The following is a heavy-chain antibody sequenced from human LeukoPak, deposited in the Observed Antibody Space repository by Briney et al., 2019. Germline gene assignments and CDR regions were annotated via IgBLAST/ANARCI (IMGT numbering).Heavy chain of an antibody. CDR3: ARGRRGGSGSYSVDY. D-gene: IGHD3-10*01. Sequence: ASVKVSCKASGGTFSSYAISWVRQAPGQGLEWMGGIIPIFGTANYAQKFQGRVTITADKSTSTAYMELSSLRSEDTAVYYCARGRRGGSGSYSVDYWGQGTLVTVSS. V-gene: IGHV1-69*06. CDR1: GGTFSSYA. J-gene: IGHJ4*02. CDR2: IIPIFGTA.